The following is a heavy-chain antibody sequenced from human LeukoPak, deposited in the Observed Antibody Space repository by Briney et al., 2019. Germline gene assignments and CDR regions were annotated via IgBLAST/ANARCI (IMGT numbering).Heavy chain of an antibody. V-gene: IGHV3-30*02. J-gene: IGHJ4*02. CDR1: GFTFSSYG. D-gene: IGHD4-17*01. CDR3: ANSGGDYGEYYFDY. Sequence: GGSLRLSCAASGFTFSSYGMHWVRQAPGKGLGWVAFIRYDGSNKYYADSVKGRFTISRDNSKNTLYLQMNSLRAEDTAVYYCANSGGDYGEYYFDYWGQGTLVTVSS. CDR2: IRYDGSNK.